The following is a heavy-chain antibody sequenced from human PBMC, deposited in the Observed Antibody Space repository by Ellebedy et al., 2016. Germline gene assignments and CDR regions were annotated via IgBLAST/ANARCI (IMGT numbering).Heavy chain of an antibody. J-gene: IGHJ5*02. Sequence: GESLKISXAASGFTFSSYAMAWVRQAPGKGLEWVSAVSVNGDSTYYADSVRGRFTISRDNSKNTLYLQMNSLRAEDTAIYFCAKDPFYQYNWFDPWGPGVLVAVSS. D-gene: IGHD2-2*01. CDR2: VSVNGDST. V-gene: IGHV3-23*01. CDR3: AKDPFYQYNWFDP. CDR1: GFTFSSYA.